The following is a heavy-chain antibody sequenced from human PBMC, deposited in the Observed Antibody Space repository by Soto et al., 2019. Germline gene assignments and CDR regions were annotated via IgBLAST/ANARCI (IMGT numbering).Heavy chain of an antibody. CDR1: GFSLTNYV. Sequence: GGSLRLSCAASGFSLTNYVMNWVRQAPGKGLVWISSIGGISSTIFHADSVKGRFTISRDSSKNSLYLQMNSLRADDTAIYYCARDQSLSRQVAPDYWGQGTLVTV. J-gene: IGHJ4*02. CDR3: ARDQSLSRQVAPDY. V-gene: IGHV3-48*01. CDR2: IGGISSTI.